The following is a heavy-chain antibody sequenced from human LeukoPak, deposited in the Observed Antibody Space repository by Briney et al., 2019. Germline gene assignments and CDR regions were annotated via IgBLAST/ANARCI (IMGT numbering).Heavy chain of an antibody. Sequence: ASVKVSCKASGYTFTSYGISWVRQAPGQGLEWMGWISAYNGNPNYAQKLQGRVTMTTDTSTSTACMELTSLTSDDTAVYYCARSRWLPLVGEYWGQGTLVTVSS. CDR1: GYTFTSYG. D-gene: IGHD6-13*01. J-gene: IGHJ4*02. CDR3: ARSRWLPLVGEY. V-gene: IGHV1-18*01. CDR2: ISAYNGNP.